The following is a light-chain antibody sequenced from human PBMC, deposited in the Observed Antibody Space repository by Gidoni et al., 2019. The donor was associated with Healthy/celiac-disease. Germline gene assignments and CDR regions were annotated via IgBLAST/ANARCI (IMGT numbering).Light chain of an antibody. V-gene: IGKV1-39*01. CDR3: QQSHSTSLT. J-gene: IGKJ4*01. CDR2: AET. CDR1: QSISSY. Sequence: DIQMTQPPSSLSASVGDRVTITCRASQSISSYLNWFQQKPGKAPKLLIYAETKLQRGVPSRFSGSGSGTDFTLTISSLKPEDFATYYCQQSHSTSLTFGGGTKVEIK.